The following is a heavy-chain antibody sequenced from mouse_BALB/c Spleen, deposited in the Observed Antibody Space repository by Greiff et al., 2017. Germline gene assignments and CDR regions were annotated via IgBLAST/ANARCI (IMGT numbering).Heavy chain of an antibody. Sequence: EVKLVESGGGLVKPGGSLKLSCAASGFAFSSYDMSWVRQTPEKRLEWVAYISSGGGSTYYPDTVKGRFTISRDNAKNTLYLQMSSLKSEDTAMYYCARGGNSGDYWGQGTSVTVSS. V-gene: IGHV5-12-1*01. D-gene: IGHD2-1*01. CDR3: ARGGNSGDY. CDR2: ISSGGGST. J-gene: IGHJ4*01. CDR1: GFAFSSYD.